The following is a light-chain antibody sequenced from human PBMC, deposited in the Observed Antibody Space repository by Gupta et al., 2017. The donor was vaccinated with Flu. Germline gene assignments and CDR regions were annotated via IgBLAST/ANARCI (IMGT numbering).Light chain of an antibody. CDR3: QQAVSSPLT. CDR2: AAS. Sequence: DVQMTQSPSSLSASVGDTVTISCRASQTIDHFLNWYQHKPGKAPTLLIHAASNLDTGVPSRFSGNGSGADFSLTIKSLQPEDFAIYYCQQAVSSPLTFGGGTNLEI. CDR1: QTIDHF. V-gene: IGKV1-39*01. J-gene: IGKJ4*01.